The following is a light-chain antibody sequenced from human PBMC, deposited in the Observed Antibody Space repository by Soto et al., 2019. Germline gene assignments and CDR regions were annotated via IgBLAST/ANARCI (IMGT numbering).Light chain of an antibody. CDR2: GAF. V-gene: IGKV3-20*01. Sequence: ELVLTQSPGTLSLSPGERATLSCRASQSFSSNSLAWYQQRPGQAPRLLIYGAFTRATGIPDRFSGSGSGTDFTLTISRLEPEDFAVYYCQQYGSSRTFGQGTKVEIK. CDR1: QSFSSNS. J-gene: IGKJ1*01. CDR3: QQYGSSRT.